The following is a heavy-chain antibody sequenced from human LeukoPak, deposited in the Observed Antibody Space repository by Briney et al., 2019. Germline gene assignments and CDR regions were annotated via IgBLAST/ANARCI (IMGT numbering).Heavy chain of an antibody. J-gene: IGHJ4*02. CDR2: ISTTSAYI. V-gene: IGHV3-21*01. CDR1: GFTFRSYE. D-gene: IGHD6-13*01. Sequence: GGSLSLSCAASGFTFRSYEMNWVRQAPGKGLEWVSSISTTSAYIYYADSVKGRLTTSRDNAKSSLYLEMNSLRAEDTAVYYCARDGAAAAGRYFDYWGQGSLVTVSS. CDR3: ARDGAAAAGRYFDY.